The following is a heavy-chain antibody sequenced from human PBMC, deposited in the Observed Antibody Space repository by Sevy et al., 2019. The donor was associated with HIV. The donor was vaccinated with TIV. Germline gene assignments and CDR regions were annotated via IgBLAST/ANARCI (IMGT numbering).Heavy chain of an antibody. CDR2: IKQDGSEK. CDR3: ARAPLRTWQWLGKGWYYFDY. Sequence: GGSLRLSCAASGFTFSSYWMSWVRQAPGKGLEWVANIKQDGSEKYYVDSVKGRFTISRDNAKNSLYLQMNSLRAEDTAVYYCARAPLRTWQWLGKGWYYFDYWGQGTMVTVSS. V-gene: IGHV3-7*01. J-gene: IGHJ4*02. CDR1: GFTFSSYW. D-gene: IGHD6-19*01.